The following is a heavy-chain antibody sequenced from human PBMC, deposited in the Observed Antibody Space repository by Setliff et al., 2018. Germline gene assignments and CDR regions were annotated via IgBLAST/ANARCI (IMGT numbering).Heavy chain of an antibody. CDR1: GDPFNAYG. D-gene: IGHD3-3*01. V-gene: IGHV1-18*04. Sequence: GASVKVSCKASGDPFNAYGVSWVRQAPGQGLEWMGWISAYTGKTDYAQNFQGRVTMTTDTSTNTAYLELRSLRYDDTAVYFCARAPRLEWILPTFDHWGQGTPVTVSS. CDR3: ARAPRLEWILPTFDH. CDR2: ISAYTGKT. J-gene: IGHJ5*02.